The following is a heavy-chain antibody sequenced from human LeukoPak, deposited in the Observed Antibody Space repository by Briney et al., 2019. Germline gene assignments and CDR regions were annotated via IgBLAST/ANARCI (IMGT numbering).Heavy chain of an antibody. CDR1: GFTFSDYY. CDR3: ARERTPKHYYGSGSFDRYFEY. CDR2: ISSSGSTI. D-gene: IGHD3-10*01. Sequence: GGSLRLSCAASGFTFSDYYMSWIRQAPRKGLEWISFISSSGSTIYYADSVKGRFTISRDTTKNSLHLQMNNLRAEDTAVYYCARERTPKHYYGSGSFDRYFEYWGQGTLVTVSS. J-gene: IGHJ4*02. V-gene: IGHV3-11*04.